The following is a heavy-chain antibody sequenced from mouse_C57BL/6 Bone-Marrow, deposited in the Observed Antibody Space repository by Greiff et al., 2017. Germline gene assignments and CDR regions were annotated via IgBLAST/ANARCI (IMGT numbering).Heavy chain of an antibody. CDR1: GFTFSSYG. V-gene: IGHV5-6*02. Sequence: EVKLMESGGDLVEPGGSLKLSCAASGFTFSSYGMSWVRQTPDTRLEWVATISSGGSYTYYPASLKGRFTISRDNAKNTLYLQMSSLKSEDTAMYYCARRGDGRDWYFDVWGTGTTVTVSS. J-gene: IGHJ1*03. CDR3: ARRGDGRDWYFDV. CDR2: ISSGGSYT.